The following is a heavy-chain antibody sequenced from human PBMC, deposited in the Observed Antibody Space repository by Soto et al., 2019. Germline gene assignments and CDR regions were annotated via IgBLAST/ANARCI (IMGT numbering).Heavy chain of an antibody. CDR2: IYYSGST. CDR3: ASIWFGEILKY. J-gene: IGHJ4*02. Sequence: TSETLSLTCTVSGGSISSSSYYWGWIRQPPGKGLEWIGSIYYSGSTYYNPSLKSRVTISVDTSKNQFSLKLSSVTAADTAVYYCASIWFGEILKYWGQGTLVTVSS. V-gene: IGHV4-39*01. CDR1: GGSISSSSYY. D-gene: IGHD3-10*01.